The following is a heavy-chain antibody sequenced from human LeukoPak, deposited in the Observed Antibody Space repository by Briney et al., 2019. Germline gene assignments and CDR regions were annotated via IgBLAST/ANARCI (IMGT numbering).Heavy chain of an antibody. CDR1: GYTFTGYF. V-gene: IGHV1-2*02. CDR3: ARGVAGTPLTDY. J-gene: IGHJ4*02. CDR2: INPNSGGT. D-gene: IGHD6-19*01. Sequence: GASVKVSCKSSGYTFTGYFVHWGRQAPGQGLEWMGWINPNSGGTNYAQKFQGRVTMTRDTSISIAYMELSRLRSDDTAVYYCARGVAGTPLTDYWGQRTLVTVSS.